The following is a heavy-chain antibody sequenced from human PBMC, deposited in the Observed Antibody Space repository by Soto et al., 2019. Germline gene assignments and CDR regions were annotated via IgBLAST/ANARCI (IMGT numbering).Heavy chain of an antibody. CDR3: ARETTTRGMDV. V-gene: IGHV1-8*01. Sequence: QVQLVQSGAEVKKPGASVKVACKASGYTFTSYDINWERQATGQWLEWMGWMNPNSGNTGYAQKLQGRVTMTRKTSISTASMALSSLRSEDTAVYYSARETTTRGMDVRGQGTTVTVSS. D-gene: IGHD1-1*01. J-gene: IGHJ6*02. CDR1: GYTFTSYD. CDR2: MNPNSGNT.